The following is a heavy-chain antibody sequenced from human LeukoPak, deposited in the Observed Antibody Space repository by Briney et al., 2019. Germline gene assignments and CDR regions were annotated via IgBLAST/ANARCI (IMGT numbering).Heavy chain of an antibody. CDR2: IYYSGST. J-gene: IGHJ3*02. CDR3: ARVDDILTPYAFDI. D-gene: IGHD3-9*01. CDR1: GGSISSYY. V-gene: IGHV4-59*01. Sequence: SETLSLTCTVSGGSISSYYWSWIRQPPGKGPEWIGYIYYSGSTNYNPSLKSRVTISVDTSKNQFSLKLSSVTAADTAVYYCARVDDILTPYAFDIWGQGTMVTVSS.